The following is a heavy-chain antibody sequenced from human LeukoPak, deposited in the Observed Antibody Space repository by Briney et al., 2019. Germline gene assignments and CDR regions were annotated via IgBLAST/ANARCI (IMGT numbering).Heavy chain of an antibody. CDR2: ISSSSSYI. CDR3: AREKDGYSLAFDY. Sequence: PGGSLRLSCAASGFTFSSYSMNWVPQAPGKGLEWVSSISSSSSYIYYADSVKGRFTISRDNAKNSLYLQMNSLRAEDTAVYYCAREKDGYSLAFDYWGQGTLVTVSS. CDR1: GFTFSSYS. D-gene: IGHD5-24*01. J-gene: IGHJ4*02. V-gene: IGHV3-21*01.